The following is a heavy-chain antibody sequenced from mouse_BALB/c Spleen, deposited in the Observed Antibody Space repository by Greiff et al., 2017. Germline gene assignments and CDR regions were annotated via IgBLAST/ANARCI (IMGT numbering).Heavy chain of an antibody. CDR2: ISTYYGDA. CDR3: AREGDGNYGWFAY. J-gene: IGHJ3*01. Sequence: ESGAELVRPGVSVKISCKGSGYTFTDYAMHWVKQSHAKSLEWIGVISTYYGDASYNQKFKGKATMTVDKSSSTAYMELARLTSEDSAIYYCAREGDGNYGWFAYWGQGTLVTVSA. D-gene: IGHD2-1*01. CDR1: GYTFTDYA. V-gene: IGHV1S137*01.